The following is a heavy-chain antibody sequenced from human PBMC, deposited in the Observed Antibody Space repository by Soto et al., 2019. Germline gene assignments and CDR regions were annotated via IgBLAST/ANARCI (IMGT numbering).Heavy chain of an antibody. CDR2: ISAYNGNT. V-gene: IGHV1-18*04. J-gene: IGHJ5*02. D-gene: IGHD3-9*01. CDR3: ARSDRSDDILTGYPS. CDR1: GYTFTSYG. Sequence: VKVSCKASGYTFTSYGISWVRQAPGQGLEWMGWISAYNGNTNYAQKLQGRVTVTTDTSTSTAYMELRSLRSDDTAVYYCARSDRSDDILTGYPSWGQGTLVTVSS.